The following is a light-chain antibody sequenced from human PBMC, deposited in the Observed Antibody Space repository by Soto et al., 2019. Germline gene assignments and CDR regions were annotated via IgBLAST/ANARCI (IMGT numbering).Light chain of an antibody. J-gene: IGLJ1*01. Sequence: QSVLTQPPSVSGAPGQRVTISCTGSSSNIGTGYNIHWYQQVPGTAPKLLIYGNSNRPSGVPERFSGSKSGTSASLAITGLQAEDEADYYCQSYDSSLSGGVFGTGTKLTVL. CDR3: QSYDSSLSGGV. V-gene: IGLV1-40*01. CDR1: SSNIGTGYN. CDR2: GNS.